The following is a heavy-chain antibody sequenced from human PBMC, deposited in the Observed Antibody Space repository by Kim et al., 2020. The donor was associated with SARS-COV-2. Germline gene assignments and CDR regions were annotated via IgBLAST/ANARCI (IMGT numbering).Heavy chain of an antibody. CDR2: ST. Sequence: STHYNPSLQGRVTISVDTSKNQFSLKLSSVTAADTAVYYCARVQWLVSDYWGQGTLVTVSS. CDR3: ARVQWLVSDY. D-gene: IGHD6-19*01. J-gene: IGHJ4*02. V-gene: IGHV4-34*01.